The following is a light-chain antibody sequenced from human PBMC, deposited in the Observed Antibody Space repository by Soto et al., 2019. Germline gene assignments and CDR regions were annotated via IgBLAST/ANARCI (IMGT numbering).Light chain of an antibody. Sequence: QSVLTQPASVSGSPGQSITISCTGTSSDVGKYNLVSWYQQHPNKAPKLIIYEVSKRPSGVSNRFSGSKSGNTASLTISGLQAEDEADYYCCSYASISTLVFGGGTKLTVL. CDR3: CSYASISTLV. J-gene: IGLJ2*01. V-gene: IGLV2-23*02. CDR1: SSDVGKYNL. CDR2: EVS.